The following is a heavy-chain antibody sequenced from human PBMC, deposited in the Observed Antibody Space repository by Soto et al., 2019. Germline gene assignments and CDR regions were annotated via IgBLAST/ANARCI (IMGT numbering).Heavy chain of an antibody. CDR1: GFSFSDYS. D-gene: IGHD2-21*02. V-gene: IGHV3-48*02. CDR2: ISSSSDKT. J-gene: IGHJ4*02. CDR3: ARLAKGSLVTA. Sequence: LVESGGDLVYPGGSLRLSCVGSGFSFSDYSMNWVRQVPGKGLQWVPYISSSSDKTYYADSVKGPFTVSRDNAKNALFLQMNSLRDDDTATYFCARLAKGSLVTAWGQGTRVTVSS.